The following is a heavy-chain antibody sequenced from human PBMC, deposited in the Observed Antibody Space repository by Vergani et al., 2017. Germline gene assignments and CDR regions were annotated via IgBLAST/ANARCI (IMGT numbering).Heavy chain of an antibody. V-gene: IGHV3-30*04. J-gene: IGHJ4*02. CDR2: ISYDGSNK. Sequence: QVQLVESGGGVVQPGRSLRLSCAASGFTFSSYAMHWVRQAPGKGLEWVAVISYDGSNKYYADSVKGRFTISRDKSKNTLYLQMNSLRAEDTAVYYCARVLLGFGELFYWGQGTLVTVSS. D-gene: IGHD3-10*01. CDR1: GFTFSSYA. CDR3: ARVLLGFGELFY.